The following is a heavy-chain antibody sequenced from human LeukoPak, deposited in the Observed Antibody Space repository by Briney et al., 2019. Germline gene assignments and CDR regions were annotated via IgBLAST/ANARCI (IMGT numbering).Heavy chain of an antibody. D-gene: IGHD3-22*01. J-gene: IGHJ4*02. CDR3: ALVRYYYDSSGYIPPHY. Sequence: GESLKISCKGSGYSFTSYWIGWVRQMPGKGLEWMGIIYPGDSDTRYSPSFQGQVTISADKSISTAYLQWSSLKASDTAMYYCALVRYYYDSSGYIPPHYRGQGTLVTVSS. CDR2: IYPGDSDT. CDR1: GYSFTSYW. V-gene: IGHV5-51*01.